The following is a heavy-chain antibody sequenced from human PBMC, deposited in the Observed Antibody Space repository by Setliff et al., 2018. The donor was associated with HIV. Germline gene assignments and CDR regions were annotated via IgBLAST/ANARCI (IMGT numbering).Heavy chain of an antibody. D-gene: IGHD1-26*01. CDR3: ARAGMGALRSLFDY. Sequence: PSETLSLTCSVSGGSVSSVNYYWSWIRQPPGKGLEWIGRFYTSGSTNYNPSLKSRVTMSVDTSKNQFSLKLSSVTAADTAIYYCARAGMGALRSLFDYWGQGTLVTVSS. CDR2: FYTSGST. V-gene: IGHV4-61*02. J-gene: IGHJ4*02. CDR1: GGSVSSVNYY.